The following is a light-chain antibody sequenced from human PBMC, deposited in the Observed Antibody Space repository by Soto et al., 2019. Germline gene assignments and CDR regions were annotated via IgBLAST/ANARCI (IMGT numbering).Light chain of an antibody. CDR2: GAS. CDR3: QQYGSTPVT. Sequence: EFVSAQSPCTVSLSPGERDTLSCSASQSVSTNYLAWYQQKPGQAPRLLIYGASIRATGIPDRFSGSGSGTDFTLTISRLEPEDFAVYYCQQYGSTPVTFGQGTKVDIK. V-gene: IGKV3-20*01. J-gene: IGKJ1*01. CDR1: QSVSTNY.